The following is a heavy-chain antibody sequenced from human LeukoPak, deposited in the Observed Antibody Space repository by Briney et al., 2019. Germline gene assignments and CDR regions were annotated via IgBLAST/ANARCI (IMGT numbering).Heavy chain of an antibody. CDR1: GASASSGSYY. CDR2: LYFSGNT. CDR3: ARRGFGMATLKSWYFDL. D-gene: IGHD5-24*01. Sequence: SETLSLTCIVSGASASSGSYYWSWVRQPPGKGLEWIGILYFSGNTNYIPSLKSRASISIDMSKNQFSLKLTSVTAADTAVYYCARRGFGMATLKSWYFDLWGRGTLVTVSS. J-gene: IGHJ2*01. V-gene: IGHV4-61*01.